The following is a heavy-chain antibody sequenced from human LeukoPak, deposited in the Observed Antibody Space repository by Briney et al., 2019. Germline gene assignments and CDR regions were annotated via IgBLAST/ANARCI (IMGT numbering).Heavy chain of an antibody. Sequence: GGTLRLSCAASGFTFSIYGMHWVRQAPGKGLEWVAVIWNDGSNKYYADSVKGRFTISRDNSKNTLYLQMNSLRAEDTAVYSCARASGPFDYWGQGTLVTVSS. CDR2: IWNDGSNK. CDR1: GFTFSIYG. CDR3: ARASGPFDY. D-gene: IGHD3-10*01. J-gene: IGHJ4*02. V-gene: IGHV3-33*01.